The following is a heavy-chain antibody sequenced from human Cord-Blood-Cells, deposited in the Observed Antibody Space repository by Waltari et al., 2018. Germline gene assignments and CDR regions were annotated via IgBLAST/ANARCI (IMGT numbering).Heavy chain of an antibody. CDR2: ISSSSYI. J-gene: IGHJ4*02. D-gene: IGHD7-27*01. Sequence: EVQLVESGGGLVKPGGSLRLSCAASGFTFSSYSMNWVRQAPGKGLEWVSSISSSSYIYYADSVKGRFTISRDNAKNSLYLQMNSLRAEDTAVYYCARKGLGIEFYFDYWGQGTLVTVSS. V-gene: IGHV3-21*01. CDR3: ARKGLGIEFYFDY. CDR1: GFTFSSYS.